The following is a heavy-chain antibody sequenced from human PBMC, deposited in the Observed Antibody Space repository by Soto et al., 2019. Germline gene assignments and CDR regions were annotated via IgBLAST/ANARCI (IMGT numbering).Heavy chain of an antibody. CDR3: SDHRDLHSVPTRRSSDL. CDR2: IYYNGNT. CDR1: QY. Sequence: QYWIVCRLLLGKVLEWIGYIYYNGNTNYNPPLKSRVTMSVDTSKNQISLKLSSVTAADTAVYYCSDHRDLHSVPTRRSSDL. V-gene: IGHV4-59*11. D-gene: IGHD1-1*01. J-gene: IGHJ2*01.